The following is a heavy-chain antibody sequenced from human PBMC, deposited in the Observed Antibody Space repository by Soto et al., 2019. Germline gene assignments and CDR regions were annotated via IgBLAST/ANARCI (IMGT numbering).Heavy chain of an antibody. V-gene: IGHV1-69*02. Sequence: SVKVSCKASGGTFSSYTISWVRQAPGQGLEWMGRIIPILGIAIYAQKFQDRVTITADESTSTAYMQLSSLRSGDTAVYYCARSGGLDRDFNYWGQGSLVTVSS. J-gene: IGHJ4*02. CDR1: GGTFSSYT. CDR3: ARSGGLDRDFNY. CDR2: IIPILGIA. D-gene: IGHD2-15*01.